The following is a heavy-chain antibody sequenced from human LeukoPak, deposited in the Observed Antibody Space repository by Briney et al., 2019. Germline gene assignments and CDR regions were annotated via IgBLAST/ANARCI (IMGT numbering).Heavy chain of an antibody. V-gene: IGHV3-21*01. Sequence: GGSLRLSCAASGFTFSSYSMNWVRPAPGKGLEWVSSISSSSSYVYYADSVKGRFTISRDNAKNSPYLQMNSLRAEDTAVYCCARVDFWSGYYRVLGTDYWGQGTLVTVSS. D-gene: IGHD3-3*01. CDR2: ISSSSSYV. J-gene: IGHJ4*02. CDR3: ARVDFWSGYYRVLGTDY. CDR1: GFTFSSYS.